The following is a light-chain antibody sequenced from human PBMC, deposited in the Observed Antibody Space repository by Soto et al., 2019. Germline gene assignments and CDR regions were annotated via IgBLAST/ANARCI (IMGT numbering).Light chain of an antibody. CDR1: QFVSSN. V-gene: IGKV3-20*01. CDR3: QQYGSSGT. Sequence: EIVMTQSPVTLSVSPGERATLSCRASQFVSSNLAWYQQKPGQAPRLLIYGASNRATGIPDRFSGSGSGTDFTLTISRLEPEDFAVYYCQQYGSSGTFGQGTKVDI. CDR2: GAS. J-gene: IGKJ1*01.